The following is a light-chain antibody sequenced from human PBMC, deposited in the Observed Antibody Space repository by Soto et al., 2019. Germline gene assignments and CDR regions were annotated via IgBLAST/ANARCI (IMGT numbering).Light chain of an antibody. Sequence: QSVLTQPPSVSAAPGQKVTISCSGSSSNIGNNYVSWYQQLPGTAPKLLIYENNKRPSGIPDRFSGSKSGTSATLGITGLQTGDEADYYCSSYTSSSTFSFGGGTKLTVL. CDR1: SSNIGNNY. J-gene: IGLJ3*02. CDR3: SSYTSSSTFS. CDR2: ENN. V-gene: IGLV1-51*01.